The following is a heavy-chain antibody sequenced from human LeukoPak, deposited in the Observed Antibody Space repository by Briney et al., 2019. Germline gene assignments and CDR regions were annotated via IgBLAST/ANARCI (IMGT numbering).Heavy chain of an antibody. CDR1: GGTFSSYA. CDR3: ARGIRRLELYYYYYIDV. J-gene: IGHJ6*03. D-gene: IGHD3-3*01. Sequence: SVKVSCKASGGTFSSYAISWVRQAPGQGLEWMGGIIPIFGTANYAQKFQGRVTITADESTSTAYMELSSLRSEDTAVYYWARGIRRLELYYYYYIDVWGKGTTVTVSS. CDR2: IIPIFGTA. V-gene: IGHV1-69*01.